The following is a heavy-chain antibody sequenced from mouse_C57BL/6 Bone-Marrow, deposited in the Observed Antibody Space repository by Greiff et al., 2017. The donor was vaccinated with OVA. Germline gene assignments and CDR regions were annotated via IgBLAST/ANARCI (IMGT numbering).Heavy chain of an antibody. D-gene: IGHD3-2*02. J-gene: IGHJ4*01. V-gene: IGHV10-1*01. CDR3: VRQRRLPYAMDY. CDR2: IRSKSNNYAT. Sequence: EVQLQESGGGLVQPKGSLKLSCAASGFSFNTYAMNWVRQAPGKGLEWVARIRSKSNNYATYYADSVKDRFTISRDDSDSMLYLQMNNLKTEDTAMYYCVRQRRLPYAMDYWGQGTSVTVSS. CDR1: GFSFNTYA.